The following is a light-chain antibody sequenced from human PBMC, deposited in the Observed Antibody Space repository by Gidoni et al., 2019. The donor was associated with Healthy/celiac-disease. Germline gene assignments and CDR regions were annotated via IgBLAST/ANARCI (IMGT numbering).Light chain of an antibody. CDR3: LQHKSYPEFI. Sequence: IQMTQSPSSLSASVRDRVTITCRASQGIRHDLGWYQQKPGKAPKRLIYAASSLQSGVPSMFSGIGSGTEFTLTISSLQPEDFASYYCLQHKSYPEFIFGPGTKVDIK. J-gene: IGKJ3*01. V-gene: IGKV1-17*01. CDR1: QGIRHD. CDR2: AAS.